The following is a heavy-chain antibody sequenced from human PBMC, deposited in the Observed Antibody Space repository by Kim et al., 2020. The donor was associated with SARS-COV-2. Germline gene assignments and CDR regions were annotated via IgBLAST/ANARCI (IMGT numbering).Heavy chain of an antibody. CDR1: GGSISSSSYY. V-gene: IGHV4-39*01. Sequence: SETLSLTCTVSGGSISSSSYYWGWIRQPPGKGLEWIGSIYYSGSTYYNPSLKSRVTISVDTSKNQFSLKLSSVTAADTAVYYCARQIYITMVRGVTPTPWFDYWGQGTLVTVSS. D-gene: IGHD3-10*01. J-gene: IGHJ4*02. CDR3: ARQIYITMVRGVTPTPWFDY. CDR2: IYYSGST.